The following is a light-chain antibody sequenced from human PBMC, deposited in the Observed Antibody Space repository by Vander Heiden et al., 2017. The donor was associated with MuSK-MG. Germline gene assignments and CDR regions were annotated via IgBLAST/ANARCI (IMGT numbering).Light chain of an antibody. CDR1: ALPTSY. V-gene: IGLV3-10*01. J-gene: IGLJ3*02. CDR2: EDS. Sequence: SYDLTQPPSVSVSPGPTARITCSGDALPTSYDYWYQPKPGPAPVLVLSEDSKRPAGIPERFSGSSSKTRATLTIRGVQVEDEADYYCSSRDSSGTLTFGGGTTLTVL. CDR3: SSRDSSGTLT.